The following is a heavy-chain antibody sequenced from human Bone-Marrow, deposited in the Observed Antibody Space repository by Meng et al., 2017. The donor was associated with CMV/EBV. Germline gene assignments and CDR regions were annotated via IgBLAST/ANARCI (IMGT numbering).Heavy chain of an antibody. CDR2: IIPIFGTA. J-gene: IGHJ4*02. D-gene: IGHD3-22*01. Sequence: SVKVSCKASGGTLSSYAISWVRQAPGQGLEWMGGIIPIFGTANYAQKFQGRVTITTDESTSTAYMELSSLRSEDTAVYYCAREGLYYYDSSGYLYFDYWGQGTLVTVSS. CDR3: AREGLYYYDSSGYLYFDY. V-gene: IGHV1-69*05. CDR1: GGTLSSYA.